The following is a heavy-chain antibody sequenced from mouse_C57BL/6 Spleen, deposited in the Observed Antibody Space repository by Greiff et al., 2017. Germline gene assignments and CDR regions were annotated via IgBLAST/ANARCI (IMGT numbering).Heavy chain of an antibody. V-gene: IGHV1-64*01. Sequence: QVQLKQPGAELVKPGASVKLSCKASGYTFTSYWMHWVKQRPGQGLEWIGMIHPNSGSTNYNEKFKSKATLTVDKSSSTAYMQLSSLTSEDSAVYYCAFYYGYDGYYFDYWGQGTTLTVSS. J-gene: IGHJ2*01. D-gene: IGHD2-2*01. CDR2: IHPNSGST. CDR1: GYTFTSYW. CDR3: AFYYGYDGYYFDY.